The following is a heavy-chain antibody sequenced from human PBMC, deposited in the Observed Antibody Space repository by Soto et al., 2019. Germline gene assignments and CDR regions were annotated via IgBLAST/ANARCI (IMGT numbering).Heavy chain of an antibody. CDR3: ARPWSSGWYGAFDI. Sequence: GGSLRLSCAASGFTFSSYWMSWVRQAPGKGLEWVANIKQDGSEKYYVDSVKGRFTISRDNAKNSLYLQMNSLRAEDTAVYYCARPWSSGWYGAFDIWGQGKMVTVSS. J-gene: IGHJ3*02. V-gene: IGHV3-7*01. CDR2: IKQDGSEK. D-gene: IGHD6-19*01. CDR1: GFTFSSYW.